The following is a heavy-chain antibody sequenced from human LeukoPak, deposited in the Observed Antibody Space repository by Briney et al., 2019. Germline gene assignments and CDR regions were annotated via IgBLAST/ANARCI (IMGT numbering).Heavy chain of an antibody. V-gene: IGHV3-74*03. CDR2: INSDGSSI. Sequence: GGSLRLSCAASGFTFSSYWMHWVRQAPGKGLVWVSRINSDGSSITYADSVKGRFTISRANDKNTLYLQMNSLRVEDTAVYYCAREGRVSGYDFDCWGQGTLVTVSS. CDR1: GFTFSSYW. D-gene: IGHD5-12*01. CDR3: AREGRVSGYDFDC. J-gene: IGHJ4*02.